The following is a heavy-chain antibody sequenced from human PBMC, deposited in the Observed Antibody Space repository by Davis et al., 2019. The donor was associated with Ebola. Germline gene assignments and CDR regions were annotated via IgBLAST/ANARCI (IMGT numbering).Heavy chain of an antibody. Sequence: SVKVSCKAVGDTLTSYAMTWVRQAPGQGLEWMGGIIPVFRTANYAQKFQGRVTITADESTRTAYMELSGLTSEDTAVYYCAHLGPQRYCSGGGCHGYLDYWGQGTLVIVSS. CDR3: AHLGPQRYCSGGGCHGYLDY. CDR2: IIPVFRTA. D-gene: IGHD2-15*01. V-gene: IGHV1-69*13. CDR1: GDTLTSYA. J-gene: IGHJ4*02.